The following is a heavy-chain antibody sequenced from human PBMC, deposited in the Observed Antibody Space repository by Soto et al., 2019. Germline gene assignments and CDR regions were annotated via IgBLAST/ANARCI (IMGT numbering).Heavy chain of an antibody. Sequence: SETLSLTCAVSSGSISSSNWWSWVRQPPGTGLEWLGEIYHSGSTNYNPSLKSRVTISVDKSKNQFSLKLSSVTAADTAVYYCARVRVLGYCSGGSCFTDAFDIWGQGTMVTVSS. CDR2: IYHSGST. CDR1: SGSISSSNW. J-gene: IGHJ3*02. V-gene: IGHV4-4*02. D-gene: IGHD2-15*01. CDR3: ARVRVLGYCSGGSCFTDAFDI.